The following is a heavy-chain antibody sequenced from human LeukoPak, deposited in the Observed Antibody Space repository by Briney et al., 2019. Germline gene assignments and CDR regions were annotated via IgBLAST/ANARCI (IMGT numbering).Heavy chain of an antibody. CDR3: ARARGGYYMDV. D-gene: IGHD3-16*01. CDR2: ISSSSSYI. Sequence: GGSLRLSCAASGFTFSSYEMNWVRQAPGKGLEWVSSISSSSSYIYYADSVKGRFTISRDNAKNSLYLQMNSLRAEDTAVYYCARARGGYYMDVWGKGTTVTVSS. CDR1: GFTFSSYE. V-gene: IGHV3-21*01. J-gene: IGHJ6*03.